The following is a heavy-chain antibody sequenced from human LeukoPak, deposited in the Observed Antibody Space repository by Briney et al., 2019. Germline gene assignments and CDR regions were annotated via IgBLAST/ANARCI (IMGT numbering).Heavy chain of an antibody. Sequence: PGGSLRLSCAASGFTFRNYWMHWVRQAPGKGLEWVSAISGSGGNTYYADSVKGRFTISRDNSKNTLFLQMNSLRAEDTAVYYFAKEAQGCSITSCYFDSWGQGTLVTVSS. CDR2: ISGSGGNT. CDR1: GFTFRNYW. CDR3: AKEAQGCSITSCYFDS. D-gene: IGHD2-2*01. V-gene: IGHV3-23*01. J-gene: IGHJ4*02.